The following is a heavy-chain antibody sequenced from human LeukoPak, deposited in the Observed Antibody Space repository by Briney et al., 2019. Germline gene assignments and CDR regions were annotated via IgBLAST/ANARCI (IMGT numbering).Heavy chain of an antibody. CDR2: IYSGGST. Sequence: GGSLRLSCAASGFTFSSNYMSWVRQAPGKGLEGGSVIYSGGSTYYSDSVTGRFTISRDNSKNTLYLQMNSLRAEDTAVYYCARDRGSGWYWFDHWGQGTLVTVSS. CDR1: GFTFSSNY. V-gene: IGHV3-53*01. D-gene: IGHD6-19*01. CDR3: ARDRGSGWYWFDH. J-gene: IGHJ5*02.